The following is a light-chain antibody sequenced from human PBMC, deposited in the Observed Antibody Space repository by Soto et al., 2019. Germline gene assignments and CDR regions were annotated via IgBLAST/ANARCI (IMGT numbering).Light chain of an antibody. J-gene: IGKJ2*01. CDR1: QTVASN. CDR3: QQYHNWPPQYT. V-gene: IGKV3-15*01. Sequence: EIVMTQSPASLSVSPGKVATLSCRASQTVASNLAWYQQKPGQGPRLLIHGASTRATGVPARFSGSGSGTDFTLTISSLQSEDFAVYYCQQYHNWPPQYTFGQGTKLQIK. CDR2: GAS.